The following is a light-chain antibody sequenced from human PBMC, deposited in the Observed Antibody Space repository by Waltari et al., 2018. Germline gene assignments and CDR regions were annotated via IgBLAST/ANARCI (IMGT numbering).Light chain of an antibody. CDR2: YNN. V-gene: IGLV1-40*01. CDR3: QSYDSNQVV. Sequence: QSVLTQPPSVSGAPGPRVNLSCTGGSPNLGKGHALHWNQHLPGTAPKLLLYYNNNRPSGVPDRFSGSRSGTSASLAITGLQAEDEADYYCQSYDSNQVVFGGGTKLTVL. CDR1: SPNLGKGHA. J-gene: IGLJ2*01.